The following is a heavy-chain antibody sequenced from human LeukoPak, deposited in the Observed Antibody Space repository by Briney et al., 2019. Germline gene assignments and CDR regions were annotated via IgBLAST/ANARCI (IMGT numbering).Heavy chain of an antibody. CDR3: AAGLGTAAAAPFES. Sequence: GGSLRLSCAASTLSTFAMHWVRPAPGKGLEWVAVLSYDGSIKYYADSVKGRFTISRDSSKNTLYLQMNSLRPEDTAVYYCAAGLGTAAAAPFESWGQGTLVTVSS. J-gene: IGHJ4*02. CDR1: TLSTFA. V-gene: IGHV3-30*04. CDR2: LSYDGSIK. D-gene: IGHD6-13*01.